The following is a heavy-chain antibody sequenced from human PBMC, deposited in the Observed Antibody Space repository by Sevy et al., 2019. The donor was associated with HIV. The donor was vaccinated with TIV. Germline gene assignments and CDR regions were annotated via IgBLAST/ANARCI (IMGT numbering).Heavy chain of an antibody. J-gene: IGHJ6*02. D-gene: IGHD2-15*01. CDR1: GFTLRNYW. V-gene: IGHV3-74*01. CDR2: SNTDGSDT. Sequence: GGSLRLSCAASGFTLRNYWMHWVRQAPGEGLVWVSRSNTDGSDTSYADSVRGRFTISRVNAKNTLYLQMNSLRAEDTAVYYCTRDRLLSGMDVWGQGTTVTVSS. CDR3: TRDRLLSGMDV.